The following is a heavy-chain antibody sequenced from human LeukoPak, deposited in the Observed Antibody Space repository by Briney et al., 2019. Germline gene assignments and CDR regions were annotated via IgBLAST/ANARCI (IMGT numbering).Heavy chain of an antibody. CDR2: IIPIFGTA. D-gene: IGHD1-1*01. V-gene: IGHV1-69*13. CDR1: GGTFSSYA. CDR3: ARDNTGTTADY. Sequence: GASVKVSYKASGGTFSSYAISWVRQAPGQGLEWMGGIIPIFGTANYAQKFQGRVTITADESTSTAYMELSSLRSEDTAVYYCARDNTGTTADYWGQGTLVTVSS. J-gene: IGHJ4*02.